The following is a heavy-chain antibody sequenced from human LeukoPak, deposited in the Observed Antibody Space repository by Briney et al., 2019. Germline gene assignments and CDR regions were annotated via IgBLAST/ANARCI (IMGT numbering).Heavy chain of an antibody. CDR1: GYTFTSYD. D-gene: IGHD3-3*01. V-gene: IGHV1-69*06. CDR2: IIPIFGTA. J-gene: IGHJ4*02. Sequence: SVKVSCKASGYTFTSYDISWVRQAPGQGLEWMGRIIPIFGTANYAQKFQGRVTITADKSTSTAYMELSSLRSEDTAVYYCTFAYYDFWSGYPHRFDYWGQGTLVTVSS. CDR3: TFAYYDFWSGYPHRFDY.